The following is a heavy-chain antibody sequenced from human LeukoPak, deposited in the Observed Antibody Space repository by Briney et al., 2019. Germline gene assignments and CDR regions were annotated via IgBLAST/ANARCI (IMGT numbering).Heavy chain of an antibody. J-gene: IGHJ5*02. D-gene: IGHD2-15*01. V-gene: IGHV1-2*02. Sequence: GASVKVSCKASGYTFTGYYMHWVRQAPGQGLEWMGWINPNSGGTNYAQKFQGRVTMTRDTSISTAYMELSRLRPDDTAVYYCARCSGSCYLNWFDPWGQGTLVTVSS. CDR1: GYTFTGYY. CDR2: INPNSGGT. CDR3: ARCSGSCYLNWFDP.